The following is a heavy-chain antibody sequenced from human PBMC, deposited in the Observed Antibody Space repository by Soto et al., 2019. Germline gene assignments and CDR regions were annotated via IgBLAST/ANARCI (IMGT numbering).Heavy chain of an antibody. J-gene: IGHJ4*01. D-gene: IGHD3-9*01. CDR2: ISSSSSYI. CDR1: GFTFSSYS. CDR3: ASELVYDIMSDYSDTNFGD. V-gene: IGHV3-21*01. Sequence: GGSLRLSCAASGFTFSSYSMNWVRQAPGKGLEWVSSISSSSSYIYYADSVKGRFTISRDNAKNSLYLQMNSLRAEDTAVYYCASELVYDIMSDYSDTNFGDWDHGTLVT.